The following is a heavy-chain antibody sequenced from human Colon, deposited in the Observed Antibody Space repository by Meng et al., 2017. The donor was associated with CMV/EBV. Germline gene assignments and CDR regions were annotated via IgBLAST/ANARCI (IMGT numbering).Heavy chain of an antibody. Sequence: GPTLVKPTESLTLTCTFSGFSLRQSRMRVAWFRQPPGKALEWLARIDWDDEKFYSPSLKSRLTVSKGTSKNVVVLTMTDMDPLDTATYYCARMAGAYCPTGVCPEVFEDWGQGTMVTVSS. D-gene: IGHD2-8*01. CDR2: IDWDDEK. CDR1: GFSLRQSRMR. V-gene: IGHV2-70*04. J-gene: IGHJ3*01. CDR3: ARMAGAYCPTGVCPEVFED.